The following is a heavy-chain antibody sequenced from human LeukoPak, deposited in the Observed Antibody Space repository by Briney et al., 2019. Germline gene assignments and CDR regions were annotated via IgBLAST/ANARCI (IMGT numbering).Heavy chain of an antibody. J-gene: IGHJ4*02. CDR1: GFTSSDLA. V-gene: IGHV3-23*05. D-gene: IGHD3-10*01. Sequence: GGSLRLSCAASGFTSSDLAMTWVRQAPGKGLGWVSGISKNAVSTYYVGFVKGRFTISRDQFKNTVYLQSDSLGVEYTAVYYCERARGGHLSSSHFDYWGPRTLVTVSS. CDR2: ISKNAVST. CDR3: ERARGGHLSSSHFDY.